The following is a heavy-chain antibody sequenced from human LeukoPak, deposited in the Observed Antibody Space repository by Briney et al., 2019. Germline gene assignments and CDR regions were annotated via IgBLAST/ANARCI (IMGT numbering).Heavy chain of an antibody. D-gene: IGHD1-1*01. J-gene: IGHJ6*03. CDR3: ARGPPRGKYYYMDV. CDR1: GFTFSSFD. V-gene: IGHV3-13*01. CDR2: IGTASDT. Sequence: GGSLRLSCAASGFTFSSFDMHWVRQPTGQGLEWVSTIGTASDTYYPGSVEGRFTLSRDNAKNSLYLQMNSLTAEDTAVYYCARGPPRGKYYYMDVWGKGTTVTVSS.